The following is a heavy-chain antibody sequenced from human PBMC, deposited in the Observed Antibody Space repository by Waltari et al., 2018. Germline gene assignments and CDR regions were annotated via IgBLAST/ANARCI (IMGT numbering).Heavy chain of an antibody. CDR2: VHQSGLS. CDR3: ASDRGRGLYLDS. J-gene: IGHJ4*02. D-gene: IGHD2-15*01. CDR1: GDSISNNFF. V-gene: IGHV4-4*02. Sequence: QVQLQESGPGLVKPSETLSLTCTVSGDSISNNFFWSWVRQSPGKGLEWIGQVHQSGLSNDNPSLGSRVTVSMDTSKNQFSLRVTSVTAADTAIYYCASDRGRGLYLDSWGQGTLVTVSP.